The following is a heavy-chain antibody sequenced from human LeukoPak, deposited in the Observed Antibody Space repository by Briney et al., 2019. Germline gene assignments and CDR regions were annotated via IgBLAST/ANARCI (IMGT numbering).Heavy chain of an antibody. CDR1: GGSISSSSYY. J-gene: IGHJ3*02. CDR2: IYYSGCT. V-gene: IGHV4-39*01. CDR3: ARLGEVDIVVVNDSDDAFDI. Sequence: SETLSFTCTVSGGSISSSSYYWGWIRQPPGKGLEWIGSIYYSGCTYYNPSLKSRVTISVDTSKNQFSLKLSSVTAADTAVYYCARLGEVDIVVVNDSDDAFDIWGQGTMVTVSS. D-gene: IGHD2-21*01.